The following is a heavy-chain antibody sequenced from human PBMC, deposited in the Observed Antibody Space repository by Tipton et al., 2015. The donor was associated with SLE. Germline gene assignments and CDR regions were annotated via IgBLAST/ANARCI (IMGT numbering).Heavy chain of an antibody. CDR3: ARDDQGVVGMDV. D-gene: IGHD2-2*01. CDR2: IYYSGST. V-gene: IGHV4-39*07. CDR1: GGSSSSSSYY. Sequence: TLSLTCTVSGGSSSSSSYYWGWIRQPPGKGLEWIGSIYYSGSTNYNPSLKSRVTISVDTSKNQFSLKLSSVTAADTAVYYCARDDQGVVGMDVWGQGTTVTVSS. J-gene: IGHJ6*02.